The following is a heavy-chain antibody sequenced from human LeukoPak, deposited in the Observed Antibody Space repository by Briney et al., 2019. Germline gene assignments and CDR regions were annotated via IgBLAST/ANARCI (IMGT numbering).Heavy chain of an antibody. CDR1: GFTFSSYW. CDR3: AREWNDFWSGKSFDY. CDR2: IKQDGSEK. Sequence: GGSLRLSCAASGFTFSSYWMSWVRQTPGKGLEWVANIKQDGSEKYYVDSVKGRFTISRDNAKNSLYLQMNSVRAEDTAVYYCAREWNDFWSGKSFDYWGQGTLVTVSS. J-gene: IGHJ4*02. D-gene: IGHD3-3*01. V-gene: IGHV3-7*01.